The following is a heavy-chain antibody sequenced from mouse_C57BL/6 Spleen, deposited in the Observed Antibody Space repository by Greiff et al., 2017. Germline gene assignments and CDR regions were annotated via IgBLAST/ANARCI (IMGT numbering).Heavy chain of an antibody. CDR3: AREYAMDY. D-gene: IGHD5-2*01. CDR2: ISSGSSTI. Sequence: EVKLMESGGGLVKPGGSLKLSCAASGFTFSDYGMHWVRQAPEKGLEWVAYISSGSSTIYYADTVEGRFTISRDNAKNTLFLQMTSLRSEDTAMYYCAREYAMDYWGQGTSVTVSS. V-gene: IGHV5-17*01. J-gene: IGHJ4*01. CDR1: GFTFSDYG.